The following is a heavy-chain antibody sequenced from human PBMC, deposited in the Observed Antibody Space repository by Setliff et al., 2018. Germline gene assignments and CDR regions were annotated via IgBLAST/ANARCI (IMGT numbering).Heavy chain of an antibody. V-gene: IGHV3-23*01. Sequence: GGSLRLSCAASGFSFSTHWMHWVRQVPGKGLVWVSTISVNGDGTYYADSVKGRFTISRDNSQNTLSLQVNSLRAEDTAVYYCAKRPEHVDMYFDYWGQGALVTVS. CDR3: AKRPEHVDMYFDY. J-gene: IGHJ4*02. CDR1: GFSFSTHW. CDR2: ISVNGDGT.